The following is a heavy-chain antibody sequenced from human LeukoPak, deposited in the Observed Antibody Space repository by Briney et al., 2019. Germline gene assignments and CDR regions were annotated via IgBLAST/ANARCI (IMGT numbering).Heavy chain of an antibody. Sequence: GGSLRLSCAASGFTFSSYWMHWVRQAPGKGLVWVSRINSDGSSTIYADSVKGRFTISRDNAKNTLYLQMNSLRAEDTAVYYCARDGGWDCSSTSCYQTDYWGQGTLVTVSS. CDR3: ARDGGWDCSSTSCYQTDY. CDR2: INSDGSST. CDR1: GFTFSSYW. D-gene: IGHD2-2*01. V-gene: IGHV3-74*01. J-gene: IGHJ4*02.